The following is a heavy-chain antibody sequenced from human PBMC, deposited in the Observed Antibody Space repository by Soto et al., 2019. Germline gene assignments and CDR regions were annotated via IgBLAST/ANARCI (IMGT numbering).Heavy chain of an antibody. CDR1: GYTFTSYY. CDR2: INPSGGST. Sequence: QVQLVQSGAEVKKPGASVKVSCKASGYTFTSYYMHWVRQAPGQGLEWMGIINPSGGSTSYAQKFQGRXXTXGXXPTSTVYMELSSLRSEDTAVYYCASTVTTLGWFDPWGQGTLVTVSS. CDR3: ASTVTTLGWFDP. D-gene: IGHD4-17*01. J-gene: IGHJ5*02. V-gene: IGHV1-46*01.